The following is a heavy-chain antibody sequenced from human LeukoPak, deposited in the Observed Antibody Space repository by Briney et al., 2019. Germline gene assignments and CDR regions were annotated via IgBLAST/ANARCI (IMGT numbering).Heavy chain of an antibody. V-gene: IGHV3-23*01. Sequence: GGSLRLSCAASGFTFSSYAMSWVRQAPGKGLEWVSAIIGSGSSTYYADSVKGRFTISRDNSKNTLFLQMNSLRAEDTAVYYCAKDRAQQLVLDFWGQRTLVTVSS. D-gene: IGHD6-13*01. CDR3: AKDRAQQLVLDF. CDR1: GFTFSSYA. CDR2: IIGSGSST. J-gene: IGHJ4*02.